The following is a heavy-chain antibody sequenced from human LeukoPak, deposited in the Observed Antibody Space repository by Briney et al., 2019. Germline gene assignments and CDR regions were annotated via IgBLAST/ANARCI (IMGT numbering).Heavy chain of an antibody. J-gene: IGHJ4*02. CDR2: ISSSRSYI. Sequence: GGSLRLSCAASGFTFDDYGMSWVRQAPGKGLEWVSSISSSRSYIYYADSVKGRFTISRDNAKNSLYLQMNSLRAEDTAVYYCARDYRYFDYWGQGTLVTVSS. D-gene: IGHD5-18*01. V-gene: IGHV3-21*01. CDR1: GFTFDDYG. CDR3: ARDYRYFDY.